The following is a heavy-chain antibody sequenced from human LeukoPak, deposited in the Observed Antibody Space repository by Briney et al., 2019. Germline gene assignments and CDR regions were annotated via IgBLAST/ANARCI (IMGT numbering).Heavy chain of an antibody. D-gene: IGHD1-26*01. CDR3: AKGIVGATRVRYYFDY. J-gene: IGHJ4*02. Sequence: GGSLRLSCAASGFTFDDYAMHWVRQAPGKGLEWVSLISGDGGSTYYADSVKGRFTISRDNSKNTLYLQMNSLRAEDTAVYYCAKGIVGATRVRYYFDYWGQGTLVTVSS. V-gene: IGHV3-43*02. CDR2: ISGDGGST. CDR1: GFTFDDYA.